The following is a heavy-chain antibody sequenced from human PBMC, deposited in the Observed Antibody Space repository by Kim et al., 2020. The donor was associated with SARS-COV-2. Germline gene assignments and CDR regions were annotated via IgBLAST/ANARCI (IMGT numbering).Heavy chain of an antibody. V-gene: IGHV3-11*01. CDR3: VRETNY. J-gene: IGHJ4*02. CDR2: GSSI. Sequence: GSSIKHADAVSDRFTISRDNAKKSLSLQMNSLTPEDTAVYYCVRETNYWGQGTLVTVSS.